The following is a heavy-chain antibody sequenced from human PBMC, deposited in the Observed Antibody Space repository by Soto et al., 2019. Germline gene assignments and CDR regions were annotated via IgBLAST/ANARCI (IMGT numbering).Heavy chain of an antibody. CDR2: IYYSGST. Sequence: SETLSLTCTVSGGSISSYYWSWIRQPPGKGLEWIGYIYYSGSTNYNPSLKSRVTISVDTSKNQFSLKLSSVTAADTAVYYCARSSGWYTYNWFDPWGQGTLVTVSS. CDR1: GGSISSYY. V-gene: IGHV4-59*01. CDR3: ARSSGWYTYNWFDP. J-gene: IGHJ5*02. D-gene: IGHD6-19*01.